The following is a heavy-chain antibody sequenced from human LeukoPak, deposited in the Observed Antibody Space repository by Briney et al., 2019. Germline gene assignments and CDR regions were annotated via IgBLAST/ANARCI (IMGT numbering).Heavy chain of an antibody. CDR1: GYSISSGYY. CDR3: ASSSEDYDFWSGYLNFDY. D-gene: IGHD3-3*01. V-gene: IGHV4-38-2*01. CDR2: IYHSGST. Sequence: PSETLSLTCAVSGYSISSGYYWGWIRQPPGKGLEWIGSIYHSGSTYYNPSLKSRVTISVDTSKNQFSLKLSYVTAADTAVYYCASSSEDYDFWSGYLNFDYWGQGTLVTVSS. J-gene: IGHJ4*02.